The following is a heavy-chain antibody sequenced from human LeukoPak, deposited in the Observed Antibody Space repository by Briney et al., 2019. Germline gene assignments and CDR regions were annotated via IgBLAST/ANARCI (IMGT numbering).Heavy chain of an antibody. J-gene: IGHJ4*02. V-gene: IGHV3-66*01. CDR1: GFTVSSNY. CDR2: IYNGGSA. D-gene: IGHD6-13*01. Sequence: GGSLRLSCAASGFTVSSNYMSWVRQAPGKGLEWVSVIYNGGSANYADSVKGRFTISRDNSENKVYLQMSSLRVEDTAVYYCAREASYSGSWWYFDHWGQGTLVTVSS. CDR3: AREASYSGSWWYFDH.